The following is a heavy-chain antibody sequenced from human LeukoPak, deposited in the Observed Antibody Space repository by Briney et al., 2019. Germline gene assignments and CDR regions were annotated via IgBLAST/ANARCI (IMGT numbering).Heavy chain of an antibody. Sequence: GGSLRLSCAASGFTFSSYAMSWVRQAPEKGLEWVSVISDSGANTSYADSGKGRFTISRDNSKNTLYLQMNSLRAEDTAVYYCAKSDCTSSSCYTIDYWGQGTLVTVSS. CDR1: GFTFSSYA. CDR2: ISDSGANT. D-gene: IGHD2-2*02. CDR3: AKSDCTSSSCYTIDY. J-gene: IGHJ4*02. V-gene: IGHV3-23*01.